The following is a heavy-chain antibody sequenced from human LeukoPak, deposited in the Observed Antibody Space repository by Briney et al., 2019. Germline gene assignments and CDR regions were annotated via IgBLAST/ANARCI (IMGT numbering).Heavy chain of an antibody. CDR1: GFTFSSYA. CDR2: ISGSGGST. V-gene: IGHV3-23*01. D-gene: IGHD3-3*01. CDR3: AKDYGGDFWSGYYRYPDY. Sequence: QPGGSLRLSCAASGFTFSSYAMSWVRQAPGKGLEWVSAISGSGGSTYYADSVKGRFTISRDNSKNTLYLQMNSLRAEDTAVYYCAKDYGGDFWSGYYRYPDYWGQGTLVTVSS. J-gene: IGHJ4*02.